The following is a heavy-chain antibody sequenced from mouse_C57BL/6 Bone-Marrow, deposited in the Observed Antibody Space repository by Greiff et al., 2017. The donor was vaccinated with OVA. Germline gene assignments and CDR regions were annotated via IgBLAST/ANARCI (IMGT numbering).Heavy chain of an antibody. CDR1: GFNIKNTY. V-gene: IGHV14-3*01. CDR2: IDPANGNT. J-gene: IGHJ4*01. CDR3: ARFYYYGSSYGGYAMDY. Sequence: QLQQSVAELVRPGASVKLSCTASGFNIKNTYMHWVKQRPEQGLEWIGRIDPANGNTKYAPKFQGKATITADTSSNTAYLQLSSLTSEDTAIYYCARFYYYGSSYGGYAMDYWGQGTSVTVSS. D-gene: IGHD1-1*01.